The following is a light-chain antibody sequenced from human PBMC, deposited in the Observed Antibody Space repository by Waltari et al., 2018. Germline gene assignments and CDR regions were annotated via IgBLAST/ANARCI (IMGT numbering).Light chain of an antibody. V-gene: IGKV3-20*01. J-gene: IGKJ4*01. CDR2: DAS. Sequence: ELVLTQAPGTLSLSPGERATFSCRASQSVSSNFLAWYQQKPVEAPRLLSYDASSSATGIPDTFSGSVSGTDFTLTISRLEPEDFAVYYCQHYGSSPFTFGGGTKVEIK. CDR3: QHYGSSPFT. CDR1: QSVSSNF.